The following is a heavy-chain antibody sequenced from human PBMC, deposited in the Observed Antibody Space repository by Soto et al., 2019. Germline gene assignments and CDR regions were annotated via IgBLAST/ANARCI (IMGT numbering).Heavy chain of an antibody. D-gene: IGHD1-1*01. CDR3: AKNETTRPWFDP. V-gene: IGHV4-31*03. J-gene: IGHJ5*02. CDR2: IYYIGTT. Sequence: QVQLQESGPGLVKASQTLSLTCTVSGGSIRNGNYYWSWIRQLPGKGLEWIGNIYYIGTTSYNPSLKSRVIISIDTSKNQSSLELTSVLAADTAGYYCAKNETTRPWFDPWGQGTLVTVSS. CDR1: GGSIRNGNYY.